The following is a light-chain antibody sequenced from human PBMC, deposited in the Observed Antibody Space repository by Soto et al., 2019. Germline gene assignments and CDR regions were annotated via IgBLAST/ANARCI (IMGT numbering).Light chain of an antibody. Sequence: DIQMIQSPSTLSASVGDRVTITCRASQSISSWLAWYQQKPGKAPKLLIYDASSLESGVPSRFSGSGSGTEFTLTISSLQPDDFATYYCQQYNSYPSYTFGQGTKLEIK. V-gene: IGKV1-5*01. CDR1: QSISSW. J-gene: IGKJ2*01. CDR2: DAS. CDR3: QQYNSYPSYT.